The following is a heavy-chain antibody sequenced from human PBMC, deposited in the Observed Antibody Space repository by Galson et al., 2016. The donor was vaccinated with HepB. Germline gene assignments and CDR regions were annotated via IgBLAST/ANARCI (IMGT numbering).Heavy chain of an antibody. J-gene: IGHJ4*02. CDR1: GDSVNNEAYF. D-gene: IGHD2-15*01. CDR2: ISFSGTT. Sequence: ETLSLTCSVSGDSVNNEAYFWNWIRQPPGKGLEWIGFISFSGTTNYSPSFKSRISISLDTPKDQFSRRLSSVTAADTAIYYCATLSRGADRYFDHWGQGILVTVSA. CDR3: ATLSRGADRYFDH. V-gene: IGHV4-61*08.